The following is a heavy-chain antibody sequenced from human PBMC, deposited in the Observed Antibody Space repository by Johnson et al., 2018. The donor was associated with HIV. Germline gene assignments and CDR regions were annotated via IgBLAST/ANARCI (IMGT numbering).Heavy chain of an antibody. CDR2: ISYDGSNK. J-gene: IGHJ3*02. CDR3: AREMNAGNDAFDI. V-gene: IGHV3-30*04. CDR1: GFTFSSYA. Sequence: QVQLVESGGGLQQPGGSLRLSCAASGFTFSSYAMHWVRQAPGKGLEWVAVISYDGSNKYYADSGKGRFTISRDNSKNTLYLQMNSLRAEDTAVYYCAREMNAGNDAFDIWGQGTTVTVSS.